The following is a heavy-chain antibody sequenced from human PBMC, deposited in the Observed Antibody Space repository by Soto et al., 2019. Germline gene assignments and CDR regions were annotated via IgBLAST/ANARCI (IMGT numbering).Heavy chain of an antibody. CDR1: GYSLTSYY. V-gene: IGHV1-46*01. Sequence: ASVKVSCKASGYSLTSYYMHWVRQAPGQGLAWMGIINPSGGSTSYAQNYQDRITMTRDTSTTTVYMELSSLRSEDTAVYFCARGDYDVLTGHYPLDYWGRG. D-gene: IGHD3-9*01. CDR2: INPSGGST. CDR3: ARGDYDVLTGHYPLDY. J-gene: IGHJ4*02.